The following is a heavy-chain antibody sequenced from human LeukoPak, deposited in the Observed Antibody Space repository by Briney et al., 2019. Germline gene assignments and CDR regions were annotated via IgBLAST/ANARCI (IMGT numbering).Heavy chain of an antibody. CDR1: GGTFSSYA. J-gene: IGHJ4*02. CDR2: IIPIFGTA. CDR3: ARESRIRYFDWLSWGYFDY. Sequence: GSSVKVSCKASGGTFSSYAISWVRQAPGQGLEWMGGIIPIFGTANYAQKFQGRVTITADKSTSTAYMELSSLRSEDMAVYYCARESRIRYFDWLSWGYFDYWGQGTLVTVSS. V-gene: IGHV1-69*06. D-gene: IGHD3-9*01.